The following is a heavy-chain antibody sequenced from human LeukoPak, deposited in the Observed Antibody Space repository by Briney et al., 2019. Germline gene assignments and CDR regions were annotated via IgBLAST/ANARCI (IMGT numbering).Heavy chain of an antibody. J-gene: IGHJ4*02. D-gene: IGHD6-6*01. CDR3: ARDPQLVRRALYYFDY. V-gene: IGHV3-33*01. CDR2: IWYDGSNK. CDR1: GFTFSSYG. Sequence: QTGGSLRLSCAASGFTFSSYGMHWVRQAPGKGLEWVAVIWYDGSNKYYADSVKGRFTISRDNSKNTLYLQMNSLRAEDTAVYYCARDPQLVRRALYYFDYWGQGTLVTVSS.